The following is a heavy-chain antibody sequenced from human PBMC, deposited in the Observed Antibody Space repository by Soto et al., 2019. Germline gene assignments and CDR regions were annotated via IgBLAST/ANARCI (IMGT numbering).Heavy chain of an antibody. J-gene: IGHJ6*02. V-gene: IGHV4-39*01. CDR1: GGSISSSSYY. D-gene: IGHD3-10*01. Sequence: SETLSLTCTVSGGSISSSSYYWGWIRQPPGKGLEWIGSIYHSGSTYYNPSLKSRVTISVDTSKNQFSLKLSSVTAADTAVYYCASSGSGSFLYYDYGMDVWGQGTTVTVSS. CDR3: ASSGSGSFLYYDYGMDV. CDR2: IYHSGST.